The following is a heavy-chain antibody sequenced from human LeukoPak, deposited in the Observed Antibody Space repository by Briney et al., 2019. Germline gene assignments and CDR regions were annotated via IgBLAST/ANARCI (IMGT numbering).Heavy chain of an antibody. V-gene: IGHV1-18*01. CDR3: AREIEGSRSGIDWVY. CDR1: GYTFTSYG. J-gene: IGHJ4*02. CDR2: ISAYNGNT. Sequence: ASVKVSCKASGYTFTSYGISWVRQAPGQGLEWMGWISAYNGNTNYAQRLQGRVTMTTDTSTSTAYMELRSLRSDDTAVYYCAREIEGSRSGIDWVYWGQGTLVTVSS. D-gene: IGHD6-13*01.